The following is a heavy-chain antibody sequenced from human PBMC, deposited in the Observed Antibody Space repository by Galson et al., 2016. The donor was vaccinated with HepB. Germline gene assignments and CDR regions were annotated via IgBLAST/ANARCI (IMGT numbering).Heavy chain of an antibody. CDR3: AKDRHVTVGGVITYLDQ. J-gene: IGHJ4*02. CDR1: GFTFSSFG. Sequence: SLRLSCAASGFTFSSFGMAWVRQAPGKGLEWVSSMSGSGGDTYHADTVKGRFTISRDNSKNTLYLQMNSLRVEDTAVYYCAKDRHVTVGGVITYLDQWGQGALVTVSS. D-gene: IGHD3-16*01. V-gene: IGHV3-23*01. CDR2: MSGSGGDT.